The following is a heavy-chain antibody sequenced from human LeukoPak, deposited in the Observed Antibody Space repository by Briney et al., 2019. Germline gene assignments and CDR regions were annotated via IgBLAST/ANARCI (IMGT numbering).Heavy chain of an antibody. Sequence: SETLSLSCTASGVSISSYYWSWIRQPAGKGLEWIGRIYTSGSTNYNPSLKSRVTTSVDTSKHQFSLKLSSVTAADTAVYYCARDLGGDYYDSSGYYLEIPNNWFDPWGQGTLVTVSS. D-gene: IGHD3-22*01. CDR1: GVSISSYY. J-gene: IGHJ5*02. V-gene: IGHV4-4*07. CDR3: ARDLGGDYYDSSGYYLEIPNNWFDP. CDR2: IYTSGST.